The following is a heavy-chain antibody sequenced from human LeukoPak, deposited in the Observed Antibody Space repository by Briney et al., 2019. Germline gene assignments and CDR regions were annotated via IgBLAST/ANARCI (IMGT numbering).Heavy chain of an antibody. CDR1: GGSISSGGYY. CDR3: ASKMGSGNYFDY. CDR2: IYYIGST. D-gene: IGHD3-10*01. Sequence: SETLSLTCGVSGGSISSGGYYWSWIRQHPGKGLEWIGYIYYIGSTYYSPSLKSRVTISADTSKNQFSLKLSSVTAADTAVYYCASKMGSGNYFDYWGQGTLVTVSS. V-gene: IGHV4-31*11. J-gene: IGHJ4*02.